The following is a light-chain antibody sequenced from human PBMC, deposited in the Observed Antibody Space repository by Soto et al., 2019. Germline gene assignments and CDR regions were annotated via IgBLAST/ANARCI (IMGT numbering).Light chain of an antibody. CDR3: LQHNTYPRT. J-gene: IGKJ1*01. CDR1: QAIRND. CDR2: AAS. V-gene: IGKV1-17*01. Sequence: DIQMTQSPSSLSASVGDRVTITCRASQAIRNDLGWYEQKPAKAPKRLIYAASSLQSGVPSRFSGSGSGTEFTLTISSLQSEDSATYFCLQHNTYPRTFGQGTKVDIK.